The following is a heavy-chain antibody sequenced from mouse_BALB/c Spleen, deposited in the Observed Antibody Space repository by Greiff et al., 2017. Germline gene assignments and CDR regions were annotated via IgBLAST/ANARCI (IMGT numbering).Heavy chain of an antibody. CDR1: GFNIKDTY. CDR2: IDPANGNT. J-gene: IGHJ2*01. Sequence: EVKLQESGAELVKPGASVKLSCTASGFNIKDTYMHWVKQRPEQGLEWIGRIDPANGNTKYDPKFQGKATITADTSSNTAYLQLSSLTSEDTAVYYCAGVITTVGAPDYWGQGTTLTVSS. V-gene: IGHV14-3*02. D-gene: IGHD1-1*01. CDR3: AGVITTVGAPDY.